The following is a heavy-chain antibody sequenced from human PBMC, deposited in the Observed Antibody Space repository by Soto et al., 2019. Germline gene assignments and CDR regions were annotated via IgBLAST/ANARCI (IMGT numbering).Heavy chain of an antibody. CDR1: CGSFSGYY. D-gene: IGHD3-22*01. CDR3: ARGLPGYDDSSGYNWGAAFDI. V-gene: IGHV4-34*01. J-gene: IGHJ3*02. CDR2: INHSGST. Sequence: SETLSLTCAVYCGSFSGYYWSWIRQPPGKGLEWIGEINHSGSTNYNPSLKSRVTISVDTSKNQFSLKLSSVTAADTAVYYCARGLPGYDDSSGYNWGAAFDIWGQGTMVTVSS.